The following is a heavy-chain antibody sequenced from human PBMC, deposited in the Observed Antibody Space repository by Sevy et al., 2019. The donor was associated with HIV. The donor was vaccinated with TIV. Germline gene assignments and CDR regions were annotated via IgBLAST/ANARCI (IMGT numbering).Heavy chain of an antibody. D-gene: IGHD6-19*01. CDR2: IYYSGST. CDR3: ARHGGIAVATLDY. V-gene: IGHV4-39*01. J-gene: IGHJ4*02. CDR1: GGSISSTTYY. Sequence: SETLSLTCTVSGGSISSTTYYWGWIRQPPGKGLEWIASIYYSGSTYYNVSLGSRVTISVDMSENQFSLRLSSVTAADTAVYYCARHGGIAVATLDYWGQGTLVTVPS.